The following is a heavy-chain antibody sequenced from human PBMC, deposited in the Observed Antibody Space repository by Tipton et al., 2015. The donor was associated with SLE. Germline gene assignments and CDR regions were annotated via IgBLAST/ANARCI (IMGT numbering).Heavy chain of an antibody. CDR1: GFTVSSNY. J-gene: IGHJ4*02. CDR3: ARDFPSTYYYDSSGYYRDY. Sequence: SLRLSCAASGFTVSSNYMSWVRQAPGKGLEWVSVIYSGGSTYYADSVKGRFTISRGNSKNTLYLQMNSLRAEDTAVYYCARDFPSTYYYDSSGYYRDYWGQGTLVTVSS. V-gene: IGHV3-66*02. CDR2: IYSGGST. D-gene: IGHD3-22*01.